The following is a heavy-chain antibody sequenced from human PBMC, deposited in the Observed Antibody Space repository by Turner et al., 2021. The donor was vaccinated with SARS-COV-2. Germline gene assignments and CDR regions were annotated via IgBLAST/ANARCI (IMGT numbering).Heavy chain of an antibody. D-gene: IGHD6-19*01. V-gene: IGHV3-7*01. J-gene: IGHJ1*01. CDR2: IKEDGSGK. CDR1: GFTFNNYW. CDR3: ARPYSSGWYINFIF. Sequence: EVQLEESGGGLVHPGGSLRLPCAASGFTFNNYWMTWVRQAPGKGLEWVANIKEDGSGKYYVDSVKGRFTISRDNAKNSMYLQMNTLRAEDTAVYYCARPYSSGWYINFIFWGQGTLVTVSS.